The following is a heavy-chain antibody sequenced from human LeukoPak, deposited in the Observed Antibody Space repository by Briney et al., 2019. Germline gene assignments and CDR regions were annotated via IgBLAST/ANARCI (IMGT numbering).Heavy chain of an antibody. CDR3: ARDAGYYDSSGYYYVSGYFDY. J-gene: IGHJ4*02. CDR2: IYISGST. CDR1: GGSISSYY. D-gene: IGHD3-22*01. V-gene: IGHV4-4*07. Sequence: SETLSLTCTVSGGSISSYYWSWIRQPAGKGLEWIGRIYISGSTNYNPSLKSRVTMSVDTSKNQFSLKLSSVTAADTAVYYCARDAGYYDSSGYYYVSGYFDYWGQGTLVTVSS.